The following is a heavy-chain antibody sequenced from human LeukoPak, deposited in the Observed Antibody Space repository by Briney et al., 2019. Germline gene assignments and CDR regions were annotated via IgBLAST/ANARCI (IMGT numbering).Heavy chain of an antibody. V-gene: IGHV4-39*07. CDR3: ARTTEGGYSYGYFYYYYMDV. CDR1: GGSISSSSYY. Sequence: PSETLSLTCTVSGGSISSSSYYWGWIRQPPGKGLEWIGSIYYSGSTNYKSSLKSRVTISVDTSKNQFSPKLSSVTAADTAVYYCARTTEGGYSYGYFYYYYMDVWGKGTTVTISS. D-gene: IGHD5-18*01. J-gene: IGHJ6*03. CDR2: IYYSGST.